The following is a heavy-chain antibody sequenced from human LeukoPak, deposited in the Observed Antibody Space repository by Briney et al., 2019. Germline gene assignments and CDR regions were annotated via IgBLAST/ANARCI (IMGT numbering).Heavy chain of an antibody. CDR3: ARGARRELERGSPNYYNYGMDV. Sequence: GASVKVSCKASGYTFTSYDINWVRQATGQGLEWMGWMNPNSGNTGYAQKFQGRVTMTRNTSISTAYMELSSLKTEDTAVYYCARGARRELERGSPNYYNYGMDVWGQGTTVSVSS. D-gene: IGHD1-1*01. CDR2: MNPNSGNT. V-gene: IGHV1-8*01. J-gene: IGHJ6*02. CDR1: GYTFTSYD.